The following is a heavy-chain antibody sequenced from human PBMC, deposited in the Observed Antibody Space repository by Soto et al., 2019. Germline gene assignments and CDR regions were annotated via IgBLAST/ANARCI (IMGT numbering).Heavy chain of an antibody. CDR3: AGRPEIHPR. CDR2: IHRDGVT. J-gene: IGHJ4*02. Sequence: QVHLQESGPGLVKPSDTLSLTCAISGGSTSSSDWWTWVRQPPGEGLEWIGEIHRDGVTNYNSSLKSLLTISLDQSRNQFSLSLTSVTAADAAVYFCAGRPEIHPRWGQGILVPVSS. D-gene: IGHD1-26*01. CDR1: GGSTSSSDW. V-gene: IGHV4-4*02.